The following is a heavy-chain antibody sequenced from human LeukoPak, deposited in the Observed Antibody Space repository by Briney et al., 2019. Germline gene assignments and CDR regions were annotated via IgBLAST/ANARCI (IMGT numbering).Heavy chain of an antibody. Sequence: SETLSLTCTVSGGSISSSSYYWGWIRQPPGKGLEWIGSIYYSGSTYYNPSLKSRVTISVDTSKNQFSLKPSSVTAADTAVYYCARERGSSWYAVWVDVWGKGTTVTVSS. CDR3: ARERGSSWYAVWVDV. CDR1: GGSISSSSYY. CDR2: IYYSGST. J-gene: IGHJ6*04. V-gene: IGHV4-39*02. D-gene: IGHD6-13*01.